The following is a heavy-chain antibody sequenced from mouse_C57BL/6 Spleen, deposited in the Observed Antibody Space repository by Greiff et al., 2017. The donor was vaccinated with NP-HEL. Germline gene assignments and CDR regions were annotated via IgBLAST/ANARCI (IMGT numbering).Heavy chain of an antibody. J-gene: IGHJ4*01. D-gene: IGHD1-1*01. CDR2: INPNNGGT. CDR3: ARLLLLRGGDY. V-gene: IGHV1-26*01. Sequence: EVQLQQSGPELVKPGASVKISCKASGYTFTDYYMNWVKQSHGKSLEWIGDINPNNGGTSYNQKFKGKATLTVDKSSSTAYMELRSLTSEDSAVYYCARLLLLRGGDYWGQGTSVTVSS. CDR1: GYTFTDYY.